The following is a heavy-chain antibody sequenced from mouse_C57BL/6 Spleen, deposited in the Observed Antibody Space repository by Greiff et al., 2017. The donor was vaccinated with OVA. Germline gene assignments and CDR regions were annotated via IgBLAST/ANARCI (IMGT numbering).Heavy chain of an antibody. Sequence: QVQLQQPGAELVKPGASVKLSCKASGYTFTSYWMQWVKQRPGQGLEWIGEIDPSDSYTNYNQKFKGKATLTVDTSSSTAYMQLSSLTSEDSAVYYCARRLYDYDGSPFDYWGQGTTLTVSS. CDR3: ARRLYDYDGSPFDY. D-gene: IGHD2-4*01. J-gene: IGHJ2*01. CDR1: GYTFTSYW. V-gene: IGHV1-50*01. CDR2: IDPSDSYT.